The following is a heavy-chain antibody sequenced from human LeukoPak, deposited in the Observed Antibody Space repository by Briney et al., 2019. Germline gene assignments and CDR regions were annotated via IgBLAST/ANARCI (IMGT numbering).Heavy chain of an antibody. V-gene: IGHV3-48*03. J-gene: IGHJ4*02. CDR3: TTLGYHLDS. D-gene: IGHD3-22*01. Sequence: GGALRLSCAASGFDFSAYEMNWVRQAPGKGLEWVAYFAGSDTTKYYADSVRGRFTIPRDNAKNSLYLQMNSLRAEDTALYYCTTLGYHLDSWGQGTLVTVSS. CDR1: GFDFSAYE. CDR2: FAGSDTTK.